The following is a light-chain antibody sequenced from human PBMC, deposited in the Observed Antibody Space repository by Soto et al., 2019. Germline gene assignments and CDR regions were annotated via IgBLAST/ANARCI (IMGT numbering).Light chain of an antibody. J-gene: IGLJ1*01. Sequence: QAVVTQPPSASGTPGQGVSISCSGSNSNIGSNTVNWYQQLPGTAPKLLIYSNNRRPSGVPDRFSGSKSGTSASLAISGLQSEDEADYYCAAWDDSLNGQVFGTGTKLTVL. V-gene: IGLV1-44*01. CDR3: AAWDDSLNGQV. CDR2: SNN. CDR1: NSNIGSNT.